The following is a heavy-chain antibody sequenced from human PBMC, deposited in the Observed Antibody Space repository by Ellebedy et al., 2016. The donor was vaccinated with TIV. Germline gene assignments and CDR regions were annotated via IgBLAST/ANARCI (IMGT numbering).Heavy chain of an antibody. CDR3: TRDYERLHFDY. Sequence: GESLKISCVVSGVIFSGSYMSWIRQAPGKGLEWISYISPSSDAIYYADSVKGRFTISRDNARNSLSLQISSLRAEDTAIYYCTRDYERLHFDYWGQGTLVTVSS. J-gene: IGHJ4*02. D-gene: IGHD6-25*01. V-gene: IGHV3-11*01. CDR2: ISPSSDAI. CDR1: GVIFSGSY.